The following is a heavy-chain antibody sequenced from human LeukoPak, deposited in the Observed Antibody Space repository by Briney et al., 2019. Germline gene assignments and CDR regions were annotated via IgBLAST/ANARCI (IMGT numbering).Heavy chain of an antibody. Sequence: PGGSLRLSCAASGFTFSSYAMSWVRQAPGTGLEWVSAISGSGGSTYYADSVKGRFTISRDNSKNTLYLQMNSLRAEDTAVYYCAKSRYNYYGSGSTIDYWGQGTLVTVSS. CDR1: GFTFSSYA. V-gene: IGHV3-23*01. CDR2: ISGSGGST. CDR3: AKSRYNYYGSGSTIDY. J-gene: IGHJ4*02. D-gene: IGHD3-10*01.